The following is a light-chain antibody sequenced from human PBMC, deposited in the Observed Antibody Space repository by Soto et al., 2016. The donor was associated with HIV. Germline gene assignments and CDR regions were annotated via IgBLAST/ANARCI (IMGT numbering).Light chain of an antibody. CDR1: NVGSKS. V-gene: IGLV3-21*03. CDR2: DDS. Sequence: SYVLTQPPSLSVAPRKTARITCGGNNVGSKSVQWYQQEPGQAPVLVVYDDSDRPSGIPERFSGSNSGDTATLSISRVEAGDEADYYCQVWDASTDLVVFGGGTKLTVL. CDR3: QVWDASTDLVV. J-gene: IGLJ2*01.